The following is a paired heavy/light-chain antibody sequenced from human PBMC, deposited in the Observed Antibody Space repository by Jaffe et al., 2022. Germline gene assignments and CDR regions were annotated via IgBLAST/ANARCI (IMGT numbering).Light chain of an antibody. CDR1: QDISNY. V-gene: IGKV1-33*01. Sequence: DIQMTQSPSSLSASVGDRVTITCQASQDISNYLNWYQQKPGKAPKLLIYDASNLETGVPSRFSGSGSGTDFTFTISSLQPEDIATYYCQQYDNLFYTFGQGTKLEIK. CDR2: DAS. CDR3: QQYDNLFYT. J-gene: IGKJ2*01.
Heavy chain of an antibody. D-gene: IGHD3-9*01. V-gene: IGHV3-49*04. CDR3: TRGPHVLRYFDWLLSGVPYYFDY. Sequence: EVQLVESGGGLVQPGRSLRLSCTASGFTFGDYAMSWVRQAPGKGLEWVGFIRSKAYGGTTEYAASVKGRFTISRDDSKSIAYLQMNSLKTEDTAVYYCTRGPHVLRYFDWLLSGVPYYFDYWGQGTLVTVSS. CDR2: IRSKAYGGTT. J-gene: IGHJ4*02. CDR1: GFTFGDYA.